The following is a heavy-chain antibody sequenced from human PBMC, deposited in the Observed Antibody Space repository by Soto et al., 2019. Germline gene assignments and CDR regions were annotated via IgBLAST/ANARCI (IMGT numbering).Heavy chain of an antibody. V-gene: IGHV4-30-2*01. J-gene: IGHJ4*02. Sequence: SETLSLTCSVSGGSISSGDYYWNWIRQPPGKGLEWIGYIYHSGSTYYNPSLKSRVTISIDRSKNQFSLKLSSVTAADTAVYYCARDYSSYGPFDYWGQGTLVTVSS. D-gene: IGHD5-18*01. CDR2: IYHSGST. CDR1: GGSISSGDYY. CDR3: ARDYSSYGPFDY.